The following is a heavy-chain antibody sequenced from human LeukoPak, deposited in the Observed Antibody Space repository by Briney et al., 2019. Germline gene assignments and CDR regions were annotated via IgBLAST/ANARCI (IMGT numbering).Heavy chain of an antibody. CDR1: GFTFSSYS. CDR2: ISGSGGST. CDR3: AKALGGGNYYDY. J-gene: IGHJ4*02. V-gene: IGHV3-23*01. Sequence: HPGGSLRLSCAASGFTFSSYSMSWVRQAPGKGLEWVSAISGSGGSTYYADSVKGRFTISRDNSKNTLYLQMNSLRAEDTAVYYCAKALGGGNYYDYWGQGTLVTVSS. D-gene: IGHD2-15*01.